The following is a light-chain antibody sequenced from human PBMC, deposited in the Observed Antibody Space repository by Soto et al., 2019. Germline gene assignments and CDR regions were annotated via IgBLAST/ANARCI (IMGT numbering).Light chain of an antibody. V-gene: IGKV3-11*01. J-gene: IGKJ1*01. CDR3: QQRSNWRT. CDR1: QSAGSY. Sequence: EIVMTQSPATLSVSPGETASLSCRASQSAGSYLAWYQQKPGQAPRLLIYDASNRATGIPARFSGSGSGTDFTLTISSLEPEDFAVYYCQQRSNWRTFGQGTKVDIK. CDR2: DAS.